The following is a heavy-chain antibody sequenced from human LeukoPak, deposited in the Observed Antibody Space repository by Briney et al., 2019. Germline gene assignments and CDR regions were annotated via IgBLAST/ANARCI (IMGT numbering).Heavy chain of an antibody. J-gene: IGHJ5*02. Sequence: ASVKVSCKASGYTFTGYYMHWVRQAPGQGLEWMGWINPNSGGTNYAQKFQGRVTMTRDTSISTAYMELSRLRSDDTAVYYCARLSGICDSPNWFDPWGQGTLVTVSS. CDR1: GYTFTGYY. D-gene: IGHD2-21*01. CDR2: INPNSGGT. CDR3: ARLSGICDSPNWFDP. V-gene: IGHV1-2*02.